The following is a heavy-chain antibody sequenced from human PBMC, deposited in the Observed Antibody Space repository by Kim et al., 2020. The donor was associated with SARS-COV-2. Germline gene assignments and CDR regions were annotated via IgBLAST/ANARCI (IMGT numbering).Heavy chain of an antibody. CDR1: GGSFSGYY. J-gene: IGHJ5*02. D-gene: IGHD3-22*01. CDR2: INHSGST. V-gene: IGHV4-34*01. Sequence: SETLSLTCAVYGGSFSGYYWSWIRQPPGKGLEWIGEINHSGSTNYNPSLKSRVTISVDTSKNQFSLKLSSVTAADTAVYYCARGKQLGPTGRLFWFDPWGQGTLVTVSS. CDR3: ARGKQLGPTGRLFWFDP.